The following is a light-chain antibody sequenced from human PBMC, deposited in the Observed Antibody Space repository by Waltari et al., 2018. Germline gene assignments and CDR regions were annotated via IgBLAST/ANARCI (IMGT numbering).Light chain of an antibody. J-gene: IGKJ4*01. V-gene: IGKV1-5*03. CDR2: KAS. Sequence: DIQITQSPSTLSASVGDKVTLTCRASQSISNWLAWYQQKPGKAPKRLISKASTLESGVPSRFSGSGSGTEFTLTISSRQPDDFATYYCQQYNSYSLLTFGGGTKVEIK. CDR3: QQYNSYSLLT. CDR1: QSISNW.